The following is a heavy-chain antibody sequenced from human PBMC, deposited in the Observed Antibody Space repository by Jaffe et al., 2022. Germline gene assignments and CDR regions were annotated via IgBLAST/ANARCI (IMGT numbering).Heavy chain of an antibody. CDR2: IDWDDDK. CDR1: GFSLSTSGMC. CDR3: ARTFYGSGSPRAYYYMDV. D-gene: IGHD3-10*01. V-gene: IGHV2-70*20. Sequence: QVTLRESGPALVKPTQTLTLTCTFSGFSLSTSGMCVSWVRQPPGKALEWLALIDWDDDKYYSTSLKTRLTISKDTSKNQVVLTMTNMDPVDTATYYCARTFYGSGSPRAYYYMDVWGKGTTVTVSS. J-gene: IGHJ6*03.